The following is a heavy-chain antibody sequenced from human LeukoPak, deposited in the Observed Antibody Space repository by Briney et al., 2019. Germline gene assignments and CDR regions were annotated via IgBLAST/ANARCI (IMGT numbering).Heavy chain of an antibody. D-gene: IGHD1-26*01. CDR1: GGSFSGYY. CDR2: INHSGST. Sequence: PSETLSLTCAVYGGSFSGYYWSWIRQPPGKGLEWIGEINHSGSTNYNPSLKSRVTISVDTSENQFSLKLSSVTAADTAVYYCAKLNSGSSSPLDYWGQGTLVTVSS. V-gene: IGHV4-34*01. J-gene: IGHJ4*02. CDR3: AKLNSGSSSPLDY.